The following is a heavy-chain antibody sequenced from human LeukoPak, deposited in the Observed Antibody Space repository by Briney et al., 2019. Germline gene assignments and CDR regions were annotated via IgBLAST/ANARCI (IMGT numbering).Heavy chain of an antibody. D-gene: IGHD6-19*01. Sequence: ASVKVSCKASGYTFSGSGWYLYWLRQAPGQGLECLGWIYPNNGATSYAQKFQGRVAMTRDTSVSTAYMELRSLRSDDTAVYYCARVLRSAAGTRQYYGMDVWGQGTTVTVSS. V-gene: IGHV1-2*02. J-gene: IGHJ6*02. CDR2: IYPNNGAT. CDR1: GYTFSGSGWY. CDR3: ARVLRSAAGTRQYYGMDV.